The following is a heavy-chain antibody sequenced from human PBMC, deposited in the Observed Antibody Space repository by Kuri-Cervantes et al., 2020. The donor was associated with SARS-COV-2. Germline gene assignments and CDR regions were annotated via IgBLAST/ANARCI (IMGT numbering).Heavy chain of an antibody. CDR3: ARRVVPAADFDP. J-gene: IGHJ5*02. V-gene: IGHV1-8*01. Sequence: ASVKVSCKASGYTFTSYDINWVRQATGQGLEWMGWMNPNSGNTGYAQNFQGRVIMTTDTSTSTAYMELRSLRSDDTAVYYCARRVVPAADFDPWGQGTLVTVSS. CDR2: MNPNSGNT. D-gene: IGHD2-2*01. CDR1: GYTFTSYD.